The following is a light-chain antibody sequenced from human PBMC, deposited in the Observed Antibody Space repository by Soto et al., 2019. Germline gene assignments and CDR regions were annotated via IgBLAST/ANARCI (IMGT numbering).Light chain of an antibody. CDR1: QGISSY. CDR2: AAS. V-gene: IGKV1-8*01. Sequence: AIRMTQSPSSFSASTGDRVTITCRASQGISSYLAWYQQKPGKAPKLLIYAASTLQSGVPSRFSGSGSGTDCTLTISCLQSEDFATDYCQQYYSYPSWTFGQGTKVEIK. CDR3: QQYYSYPSWT. J-gene: IGKJ1*01.